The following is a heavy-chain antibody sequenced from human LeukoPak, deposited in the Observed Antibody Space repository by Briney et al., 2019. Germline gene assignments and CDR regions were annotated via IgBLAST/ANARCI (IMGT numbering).Heavy chain of an antibody. J-gene: IGHJ3*02. D-gene: IGHD1-7*01. V-gene: IGHV3-11*01. CDR2: ISGSGSTI. Sequence: GGSLKLSCAASGFIFSDYYMGWIRQAPGKGLEWVSYISGSGSTIFYADSVKGRFTISRGNAKNSMHLQMNSLRAEDTAVYYCGRDFGLSGTKRSFDIWGQGTMVTVSS. CDR3: GRDFGLSGTKRSFDI. CDR1: GFIFSDYY.